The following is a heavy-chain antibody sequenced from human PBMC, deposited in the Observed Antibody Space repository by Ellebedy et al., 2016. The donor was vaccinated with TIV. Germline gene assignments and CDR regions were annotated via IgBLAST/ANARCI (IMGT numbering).Heavy chain of an antibody. Sequence: GESLKISCAASGFTFSSYSMNWVRQAPGKGLEWVSSISSSSSYIYYADSVKGRFTISRDNAKNSLYLQMNSLRAEDTAVYYCARVVGEGDAFDIWGQGTMVTVSS. CDR3: ARVVGEGDAFDI. CDR2: ISSSSSYI. V-gene: IGHV3-21*01. D-gene: IGHD1-26*01. J-gene: IGHJ3*02. CDR1: GFTFSSYS.